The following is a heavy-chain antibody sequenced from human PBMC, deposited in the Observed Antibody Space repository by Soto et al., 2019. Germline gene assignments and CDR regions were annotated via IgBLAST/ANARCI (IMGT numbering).Heavy chain of an antibody. CDR2: IYSSGST. CDR1: GFTVSNNY. J-gene: IGHJ3*01. D-gene: IGHD3-16*01. Sequence: GGSLRLSCAASGFTVSNNYMTWVRQAPGKGLEWVSFIYSSGSTYYADSVKGRFTISRDNFKNTLYLQMNSLRAEDTAVYYCATRPLLRGAPWGQGTMVTVSS. V-gene: IGHV3-53*01. CDR3: ATRPLLRGAP.